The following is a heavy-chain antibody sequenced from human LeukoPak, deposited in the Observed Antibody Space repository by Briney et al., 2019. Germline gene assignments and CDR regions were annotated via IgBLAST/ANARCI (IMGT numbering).Heavy chain of an antibody. CDR3: ARDLSCSSTSCSSGMDV. CDR1: GGSISSRSYY. CDR2: MYYSGST. J-gene: IGHJ6*02. D-gene: IGHD2-2*01. Sequence: PSETLSLTCTVYGGSISSRSYYWGWIRQPPGKGLEWLGSMYYSGSTYYNPSLKSRVTISVDTSKNQFSLKLSSVTAADTAVYYCARDLSCSSTSCSSGMDVWGQGTTVTVSS. V-gene: IGHV4-39*07.